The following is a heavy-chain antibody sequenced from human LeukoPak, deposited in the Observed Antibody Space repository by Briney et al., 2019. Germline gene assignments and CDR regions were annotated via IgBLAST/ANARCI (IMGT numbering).Heavy chain of an antibody. J-gene: IGHJ5*02. V-gene: IGHV6-1*01. D-gene: IGHD6-13*01. Sequence: SQTLSLTCAISGDSVSSNSAAWNWIRQSPSRGLEWLGRTYYRSKWYNDYAVSVKSRITINPDTSKNQFSLQLNSATPEDTAVYYCALTAAGTYAESLINWFDPWGQGTLVTVSS. CDR3: ALTAAGTYAESLINWFDP. CDR2: TYYRSKWYN. CDR1: GDSVSSNSAA.